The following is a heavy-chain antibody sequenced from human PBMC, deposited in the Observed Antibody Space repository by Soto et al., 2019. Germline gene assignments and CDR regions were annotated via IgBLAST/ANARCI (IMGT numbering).Heavy chain of an antibody. Sequence: SQTLSLTCAXSXDSVSSNSAAWNWIRQSPSRGLEWLGRTYYRSKWYNDYAVSVKSRITINPDTSKNQFSLQLNSVTPEDTAVYYCAREAIFGVVSRYYYYMAVWGKGTTVTVSS. CDR3: AREAIFGVVSRYYYYMAV. V-gene: IGHV6-1*01. CDR2: TYYRSKWYN. CDR1: XDSVSSNSAA. D-gene: IGHD3-3*01. J-gene: IGHJ6*03.